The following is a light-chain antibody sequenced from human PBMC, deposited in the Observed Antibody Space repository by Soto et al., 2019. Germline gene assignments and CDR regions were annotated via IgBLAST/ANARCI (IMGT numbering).Light chain of an antibody. Sequence: EMTQYQSSLSASIGDRVTLTCRASQSIYIYLNWYQQKPGKAPKLLIYAASSLQRGAPSTFSGGGSGTDFTLTISSLQPDDFATYYCQPSYSSITSGQGTRLEIK. CDR2: AAS. V-gene: IGKV1-39*01. CDR3: QPSYSSIT. CDR1: QSIYIY. J-gene: IGKJ5*01.